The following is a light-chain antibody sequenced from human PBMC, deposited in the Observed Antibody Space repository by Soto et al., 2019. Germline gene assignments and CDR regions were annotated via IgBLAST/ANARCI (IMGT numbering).Light chain of an antibody. CDR2: DVT. V-gene: IGLV2-14*03. CDR3: TSYTSTNSYVA. CDR1: STDVGGHYY. Sequence: QSALTQPASVSGSPGQSITISCTGTSTDVGGHYYVSWYQQHPGKAPKLIIYDVTDRPSGVSHRFSGSESGNTASLTISGLQAEDEADYYCTSYTSTNSYVAVGGGTKLTVL. J-gene: IGLJ2*01.